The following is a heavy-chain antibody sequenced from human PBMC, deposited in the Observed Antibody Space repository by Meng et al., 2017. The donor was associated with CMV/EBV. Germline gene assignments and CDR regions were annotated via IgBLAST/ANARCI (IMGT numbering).Heavy chain of an antibody. D-gene: IGHD6-13*01. J-gene: IGHJ6*02. CDR3: ARDRWVSSWGYYYGMDV. CDR2: INNSGST. CDR1: GGSFSGYY. Sequence: SETLSLTCAVYGGSFSGYYWSWIRQPPGKGLEWIGEINNSGSTNYNPSLKSRVTISVDTSKNQFSLKLSSVTAADTAVYYCARDRWVSSWGYYYGMDVWGQGTTVTVSS. V-gene: IGHV4-34*01.